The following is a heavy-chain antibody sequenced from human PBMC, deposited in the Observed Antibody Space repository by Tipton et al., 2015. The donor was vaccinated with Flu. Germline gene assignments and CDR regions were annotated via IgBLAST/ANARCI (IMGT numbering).Heavy chain of an antibody. CDR1: GGSISSGSYY. V-gene: IGHV4-61*02. J-gene: IGHJ6*02. CDR2: VYPSGST. D-gene: IGHD6-13*01. Sequence: TLSLTCTVSGGSISSGSYYWTWIRQPAGKGLEWIGRVYPSGSTNYNPSLKSRVTISVDTSKNQFSLKLSSVTAADTAVYYCARDSAAHYGMDVWGQGTTVTVSS. CDR3: ARDSAAHYGMDV.